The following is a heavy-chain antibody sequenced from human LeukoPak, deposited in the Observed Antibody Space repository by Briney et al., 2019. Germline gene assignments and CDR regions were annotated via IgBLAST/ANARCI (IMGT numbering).Heavy chain of an antibody. CDR3: AKDRFLEWSSY. Sequence: GGSLRLSCAASGFTFSSYSMNWVRQAPGKGLERVSAISGSGGSTYYADSVKGRFTISRDNSKNTLYLQMNSLRAEDTAVYYCAKDRFLEWSSYWGQGTLVTVSS. V-gene: IGHV3-23*01. D-gene: IGHD3-3*01. J-gene: IGHJ4*02. CDR2: ISGSGGST. CDR1: GFTFSSYS.